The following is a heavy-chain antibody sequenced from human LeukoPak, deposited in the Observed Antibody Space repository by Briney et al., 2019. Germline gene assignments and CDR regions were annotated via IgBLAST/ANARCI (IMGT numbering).Heavy chain of an antibody. D-gene: IGHD1-26*01. J-gene: IGHJ4*02. CDR1: GYTFTGYY. CDR2: INPNSGGT. CDR3: AREGIVGATNLDY. V-gene: IGHV1-2*06. Sequence: PEASVKVSCKASGYTFTGYYMQWLRQAPGQGLEWMGRINPNSGGTNYAQKFQGRVTMTRDTSISTAYMELSRLRSDDTAVYYCAREGIVGATNLDYWGQGTLVTVSS.